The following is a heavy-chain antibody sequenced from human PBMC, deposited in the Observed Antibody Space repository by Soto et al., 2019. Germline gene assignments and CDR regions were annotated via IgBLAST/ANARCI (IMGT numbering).Heavy chain of an antibody. CDR3: ERGHCSSTSCYRWAWGYGMDV. Sequence: QVQLVESGGGVVQPGRSLRLSCAASGFTFSSYGMHWVRQAPGKGLEWVAVIWYDGSNKYYADSVKGRFTISRDNSKNTLYLQMNSLRAEDTAVYYCERGHCSSTSCYRWAWGYGMDVWGQGTTVTVSS. CDR1: GFTFSSYG. CDR2: IWYDGSNK. D-gene: IGHD2-2*01. V-gene: IGHV3-33*01. J-gene: IGHJ6*02.